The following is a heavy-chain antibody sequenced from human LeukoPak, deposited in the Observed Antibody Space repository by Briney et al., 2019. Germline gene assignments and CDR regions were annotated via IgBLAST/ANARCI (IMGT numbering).Heavy chain of an antibody. CDR3: ARRPNWFDP. V-gene: IGHV4-34*01. Sequence: SETLSLTCAVYGGSFSGYYWSWIRQPPGKGLEWVGEINHSGSTNYNPSLKSRVTISVDTSKNQFSLKLSSVTAADTAVYYCARRPNWFDPWGQGTLVTVSS. D-gene: IGHD6-6*01. CDR1: GGSFSGYY. CDR2: INHSGST. J-gene: IGHJ5*02.